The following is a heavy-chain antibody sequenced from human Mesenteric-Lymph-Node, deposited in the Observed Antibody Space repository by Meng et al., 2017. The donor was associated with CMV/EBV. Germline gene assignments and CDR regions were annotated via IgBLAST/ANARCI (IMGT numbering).Heavy chain of an antibody. D-gene: IGHD6-13*01. V-gene: IGHV3-23*01. J-gene: IGHJ5*02. CDR2: ISGSGGIT. CDR3: AKTYSTTWYGNNWFDP. Sequence: GFTFSLPAMSWVRQAPVKGLEWVSAISGSGGITYYADTVKGRFTLSRDNSKNTLYLQMNSLRAEDTGIYYCAKTYSTTWYGNNWFDPWGQGTLVTVSS. CDR1: GFTFSLPA.